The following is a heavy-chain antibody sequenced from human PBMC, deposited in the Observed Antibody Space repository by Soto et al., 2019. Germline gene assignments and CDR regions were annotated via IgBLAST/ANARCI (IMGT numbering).Heavy chain of an antibody. CDR2: IKSKSAGGTT. CDR3: ARGHRSSGKIFDS. CDR1: GFTFSNAW. J-gene: IGHJ4*02. Sequence: EVQLVESGGGLVKPGGSVRLSCAASGFTFSNAWMSWVRQAPGKGLEWVGRIKSKSAGGTTEYDVPVKDRFTISRDDSKNTLYLQMNSLKIEDTAVYYCARGHRSSGKIFDSWGQGTLVTVSS. V-gene: IGHV3-15*01. D-gene: IGHD3-22*01.